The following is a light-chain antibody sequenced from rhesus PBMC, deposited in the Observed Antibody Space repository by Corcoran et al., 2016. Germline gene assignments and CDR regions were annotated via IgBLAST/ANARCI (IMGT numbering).Light chain of an antibody. CDR3: CSYRRGITFV. V-gene: IGLV2S9*01. CDR1: SSDIGGSNA. Sequence: QSALTQPPSVSKYLGQSVSISCTGTSSDIGGSNAVSWYQQHSGTAPRLLIYDVSKRPSGVSDRFSGSKSGNTASLTISGLQAEDEADYYCCSYRRGITFVFGSRTNLTVL. J-gene: IGLJ6*01. CDR2: DVS.